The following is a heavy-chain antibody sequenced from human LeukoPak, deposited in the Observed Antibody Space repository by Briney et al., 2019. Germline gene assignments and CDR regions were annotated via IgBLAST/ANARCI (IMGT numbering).Heavy chain of an antibody. D-gene: IGHD5-24*01. CDR3: ARGDDYTSTYFDP. CDR2: VYYSGTV. J-gene: IGHJ5*02. Sequence: NPSETQSLTCPVSGGSISIQYWNSTRHPPGKGLEWIGYVYYSGTVNYNTSLKSRVTISVDTSKNQFSLKLSSVTAADTAVYYCARGDDYTSTYFDPGGQGTLVTVSS. V-gene: IGHV4-59*11. CDR1: GGSISIQY.